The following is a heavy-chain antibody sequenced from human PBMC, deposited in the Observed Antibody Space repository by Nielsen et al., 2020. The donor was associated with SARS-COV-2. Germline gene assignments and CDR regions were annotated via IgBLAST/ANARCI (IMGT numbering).Heavy chain of an antibody. D-gene: IGHD2-15*01. CDR2: IKSDGSGT. Sequence: GESLKISCAASGFTFSMYWIHWVRQAPGKGLAWVSRIKSDGSGTIYADSVEGRFTISRDNAKNTLYLQMSSLRAEDTAVYYCARDFGYCGGGRCTYYGMDAWGQGTTVTVSS. CDR1: GFTFSMYW. V-gene: IGHV3-74*01. J-gene: IGHJ6*02. CDR3: ARDFGYCGGGRCTYYGMDA.